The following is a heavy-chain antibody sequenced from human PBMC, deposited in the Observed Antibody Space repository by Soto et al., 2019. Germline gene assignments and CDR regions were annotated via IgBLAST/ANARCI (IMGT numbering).Heavy chain of an antibody. V-gene: IGHV1-3*01. CDR2: INVDNGNT. J-gene: IGHJ4*02. CDR1: GYIFTAYA. D-gene: IGHD6-19*01. Sequence: GASVKVSCKTSGYIFTAYAMHWVRQAPGQRLEWMGWINVDNGNTIYSQKFQGRVTFTRDTSASTAYTELSSLTSEDTAVYFCARDQNYRSGWYPMAYWGQGTLVTVSS. CDR3: ARDQNYRSGWYPMAY.